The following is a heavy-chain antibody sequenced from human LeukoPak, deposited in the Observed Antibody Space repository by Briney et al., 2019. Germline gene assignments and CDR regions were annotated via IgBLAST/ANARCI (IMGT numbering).Heavy chain of an antibody. J-gene: IGHJ5*02. CDR2: FSSDGTI. Sequence: GGSLRLSCAASGFTFSNCAMYWVRQAPGKGLEWVSAFSSDGTIYYANSVKGRFTISRDNSKNTLFLQMDSLRVEDTAVYYCARDGEHYYGSGRGFDPWGQGTLVTVSS. CDR1: GFTFSNCA. CDR3: ARDGEHYYGSGRGFDP. V-gene: IGHV3-23*01. D-gene: IGHD3-10*01.